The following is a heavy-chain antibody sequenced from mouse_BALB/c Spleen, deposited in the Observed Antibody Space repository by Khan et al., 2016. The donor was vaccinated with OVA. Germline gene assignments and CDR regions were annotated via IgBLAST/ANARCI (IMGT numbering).Heavy chain of an antibody. CDR2: IYPGNSDT. D-gene: IGHD1-1*01. V-gene: IGHV1-5*01. CDR1: GYSFTSYW. CDR3: TRSSYYGSSWYFDV. Sequence: VQLQQSGTVLARPGASVKMSCKAAGYSFTSYWMHWVKQRPGQGLEWIGAIYPGNSDTSYNQKFKGKAKLTAVTSASTAFMELSSLTNEEFAVYYWTRSSYYGSSWYFDVWGAGTTVTVSS. J-gene: IGHJ1*01.